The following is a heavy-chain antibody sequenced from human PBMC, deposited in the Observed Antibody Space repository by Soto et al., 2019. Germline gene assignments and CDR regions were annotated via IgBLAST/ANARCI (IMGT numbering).Heavy chain of an antibody. D-gene: IGHD3-3*01. CDR3: AKTNSDFWSGYYRDPGWFDP. J-gene: IGHJ5*02. Sequence: GGSLRLSCAASGFTFSSYAMSWVRQAPGKGLEWVSAISGSGGSTYYADSVKGRFTISRDNSKNTLYLQMNSLRAEDTAVYYCAKTNSDFWSGYYRDPGWFDPWGQGTLVTVSS. V-gene: IGHV3-23*01. CDR1: GFTFSSYA. CDR2: ISGSGGST.